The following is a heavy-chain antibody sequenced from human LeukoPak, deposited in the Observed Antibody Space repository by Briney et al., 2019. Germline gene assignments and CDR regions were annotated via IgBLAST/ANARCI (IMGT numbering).Heavy chain of an antibody. Sequence: SVKVSCKASGGTFSSYAISWVRQAPGQGLEWMGRIIPIFGIANYAQKLQGRVTITADKSTSTAYMELSSLRSEDTAVYYCARDLSRGIVVVGAAVSPWFDPWGQGTLVTVSS. CDR3: ARDLSRGIVVVGAAVSPWFDP. D-gene: IGHD2-2*01. J-gene: IGHJ5*02. V-gene: IGHV1-69*04. CDR2: IIPIFGIA. CDR1: GGTFSSYA.